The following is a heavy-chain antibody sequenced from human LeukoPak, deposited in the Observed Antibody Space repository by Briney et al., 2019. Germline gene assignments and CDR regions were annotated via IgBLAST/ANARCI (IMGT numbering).Heavy chain of an antibody. Sequence: AVKVSCKASGGTFSSYAISWVRQAPGQGLEWMGRIIPIFGTANYAQKFQGRVTITTDESTSTAYMELSSLRSEDTAVYYCASYLPTSKYYYDSSGYYSDWGQGTLVTVSS. CDR2: IIPIFGTA. J-gene: IGHJ4*02. CDR1: GGTFSSYA. V-gene: IGHV1-69*05. CDR3: ASYLPTSKYYYDSSGYYSD. D-gene: IGHD3-22*01.